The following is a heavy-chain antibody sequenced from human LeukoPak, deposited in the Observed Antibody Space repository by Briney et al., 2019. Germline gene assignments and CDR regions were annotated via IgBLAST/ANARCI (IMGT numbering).Heavy chain of an antibody. D-gene: IGHD3-22*01. V-gene: IGHV3-64D*06. CDR3: SSGSSMDV. CDR1: GLTFSSYA. J-gene: IGHJ6*02. Sequence: PGGSLRLSCSASGLTFSSYAMHWVRQAPGKGLEYVSVISSNGGNTYYADSVKGRFTISRDNSKNTLFLQMSSLGAEDTAVYYCSSGSSMDVWGQGTTVTVSS. CDR2: ISSNGGNT.